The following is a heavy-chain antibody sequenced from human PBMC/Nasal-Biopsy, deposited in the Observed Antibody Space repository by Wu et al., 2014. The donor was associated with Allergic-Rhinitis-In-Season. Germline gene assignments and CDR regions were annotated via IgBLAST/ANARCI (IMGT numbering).Heavy chain of an antibody. V-gene: IGHV3-21*01. CDR1: GFVFSSYT. CDR3: ARGGTYLRALPIDY. J-gene: IGHJ4*02. D-gene: IGHD1-7*01. CDR2: IGTSSRFI. Sequence: LRLSCAASGFVFSSYTMTWVRQAPGKGLEWVSSIGTSSRFIYYRDSVNGRFTISRDNAKNSLYLQVNSLRAEDTAVYYCARGGTYLRALPIDYWGQGTLVVVSS.